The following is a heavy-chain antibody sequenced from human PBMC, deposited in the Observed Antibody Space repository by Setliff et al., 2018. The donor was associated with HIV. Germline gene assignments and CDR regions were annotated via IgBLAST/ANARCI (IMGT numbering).Heavy chain of an antibody. Sequence: GGSLRLSCAASGFTFSSYAMHWVRQAPGKGLEWVAVISYDGSNKYYADSVKGRFTISRDNSKNTLYLQMNSLRAEDTAVYYCASRVYYYDSSGYLREEGFDPWGQGTLVTVSS. CDR1: GFTFSSYA. CDR3: ASRVYYYDSSGYLREEGFDP. D-gene: IGHD3-22*01. V-gene: IGHV3-30-3*01. CDR2: ISYDGSNK. J-gene: IGHJ5*02.